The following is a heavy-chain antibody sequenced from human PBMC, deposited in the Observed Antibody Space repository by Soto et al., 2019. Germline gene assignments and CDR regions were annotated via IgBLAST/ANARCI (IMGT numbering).Heavy chain of an antibody. Sequence: EVQLVESGGGLVKPGGSLRLSCAASGFTFSSYSMNWVRQAPGKGLEWVSSISSSSSYIYYADSVKGRFTISRDNAKNSLYLQMNSLRAEDTAVYYCARESVLLGTYIGDAFDIWGQGTMVTVSS. V-gene: IGHV3-21*01. CDR3: ARESVLLGTYIGDAFDI. CDR2: ISSSSSYI. CDR1: GFTFSSYS. D-gene: IGHD3-3*02. J-gene: IGHJ3*02.